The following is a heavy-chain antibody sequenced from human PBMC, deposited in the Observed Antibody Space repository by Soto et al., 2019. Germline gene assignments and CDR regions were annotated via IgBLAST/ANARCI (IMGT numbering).Heavy chain of an antibody. J-gene: IGHJ4*02. Sequence: QVQLVESGGGVVQPGRSLRLSCAASGFTFSSYAMHWVRQAPGKGLEWVAVISYDGSKKYYADSVKGRFTISRNNSKNTLYLQMNSLRAEDTAVYYCARDRVYYFDYWGQGTLVTVSS. CDR1: GFTFSSYA. CDR2: ISYDGSKK. D-gene: IGHD3-16*01. V-gene: IGHV3-30-3*01. CDR3: ARDRVYYFDY.